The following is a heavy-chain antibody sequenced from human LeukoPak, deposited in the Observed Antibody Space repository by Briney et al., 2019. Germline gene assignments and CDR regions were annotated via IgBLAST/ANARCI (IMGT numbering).Heavy chain of an antibody. D-gene: IGHD1-26*01. Sequence: GASVKVSCKASGYTFTSYDINWVRQATGQGLEWMGWMNPNSGNTGYAQKFQGRVTMSRNTSISTAYMELSSLRSEDTAVYYCARVPPFFGRIGSRRYYYYMDVWGKGTTVTVSS. CDR3: ARVPPFFGRIGSRRYYYYMDV. V-gene: IGHV1-8*01. J-gene: IGHJ6*03. CDR2: MNPNSGNT. CDR1: GYTFTSYD.